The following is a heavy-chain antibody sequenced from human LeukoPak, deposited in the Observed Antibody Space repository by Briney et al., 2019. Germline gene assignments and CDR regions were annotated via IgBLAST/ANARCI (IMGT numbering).Heavy chain of an antibody. CDR1: GFTLSNAW. D-gene: IGHD6-13*01. CDR2: IYTSGST. V-gene: IGHV4-4*08. J-gene: IGHJ4*02. CDR3: ARGIAAAGFFDY. Sequence: GSLRLSCAASGFTLSNAWMSWVRQAPGKGLEWVGRIYTSGSTNYNPSLKSRVTISVDTSKNQFSLKLSSVTAADTAVYYCARGIAAAGFFDYWGQGTLVTVSS.